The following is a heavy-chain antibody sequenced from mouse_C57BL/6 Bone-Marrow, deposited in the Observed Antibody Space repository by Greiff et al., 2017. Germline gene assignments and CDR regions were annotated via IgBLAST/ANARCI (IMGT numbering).Heavy chain of an antibody. Sequence: EVKLMESGAELVRPGASVKLSCTASGFNIKDDYMHWVKQRPEQGLEWIGWIDPENGDTEYASKFQGKATITADTSSHPAYLQLSSLTSEDTAVYYCTTAYYSNYVGYWGQGTTRTVSS. J-gene: IGHJ2*01. CDR2: IDPENGDT. CDR1: GFNIKDDY. CDR3: TTAYYSNYVGY. D-gene: IGHD2-5*01. V-gene: IGHV14-4*01.